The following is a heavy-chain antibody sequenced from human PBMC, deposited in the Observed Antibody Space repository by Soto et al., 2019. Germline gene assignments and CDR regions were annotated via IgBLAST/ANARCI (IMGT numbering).Heavy chain of an antibody. D-gene: IGHD3-10*01. Sequence: SVKVSCKASGGTFSSYAISWVRQAPGQGLEWMGGIIPIFGTANYAQKFQGRVTITADESTSTAYMELSSLRSEDTAVYYFARKMGRITMVRGVIYHNNWFDPWGQGTLVTVSS. J-gene: IGHJ5*02. CDR3: ARKMGRITMVRGVIYHNNWFDP. CDR2: IIPIFGTA. V-gene: IGHV1-69*13. CDR1: GGTFSSYA.